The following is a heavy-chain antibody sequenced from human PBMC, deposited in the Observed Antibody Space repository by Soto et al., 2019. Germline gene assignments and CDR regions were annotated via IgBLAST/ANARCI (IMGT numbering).Heavy chain of an antibody. CDR3: ARGLYYDSSADY. V-gene: IGHV3-30-3*01. Sequence: ESGGGVVQPGRSLRLSCAASGFTFSSYAMHWVRQAPGKGLEWVAVISYDGSNKYYADSVKGRFTISRDNSKNTLYLQMNSLSAEDTTVYYCARGLYYDSSADYWGQGTLVTVSS. CDR2: ISYDGSNK. D-gene: IGHD3-22*01. J-gene: IGHJ4*02. CDR1: GFTFSSYA.